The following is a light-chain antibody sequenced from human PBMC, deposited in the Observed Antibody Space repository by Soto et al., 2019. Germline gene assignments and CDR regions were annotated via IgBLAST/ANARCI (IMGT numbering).Light chain of an antibody. J-gene: IGLJ1*01. CDR3: SSYTSSSTYV. V-gene: IGLV2-14*01. CDR2: DVS. CDR1: SSDVGGYNY. Sequence: QSALAQPASVSGSPGQSINISCTGTSSDVGGYNYVSWYQQHPGKAPKVMIYDVSNRPSGVSNRFSGSKSGNAASLSISGLQAEDKADYYCSSYTSSSTYVFGTGTKVTVL.